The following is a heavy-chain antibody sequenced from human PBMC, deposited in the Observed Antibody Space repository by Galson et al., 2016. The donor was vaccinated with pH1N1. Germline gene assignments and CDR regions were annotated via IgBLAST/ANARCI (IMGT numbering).Heavy chain of an antibody. Sequence: QSGAEVKKPGESLKISCQGSGYNFTNYWIGWVRQMPGKGLEWMGIIYPGDSDSRYSTSLQGQVTISVDKSISTVYLPWSNLKASDTALYYCARLDRFCSCGTCFGFWFDPWGQGTQVTVSS. D-gene: IGHD2-15*01. V-gene: IGHV5-51*01. CDR1: GYNFTNYW. J-gene: IGHJ5*02. CDR3: ARLDRFCSCGTCFGFWFDP. CDR2: IYPGDSDS.